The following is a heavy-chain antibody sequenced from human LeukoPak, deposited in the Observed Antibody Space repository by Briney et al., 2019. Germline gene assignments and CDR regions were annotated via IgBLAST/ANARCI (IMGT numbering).Heavy chain of an antibody. J-gene: IGHJ4*02. CDR2: ISGSGGST. CDR3: AKDYSSGWYLDY. V-gene: IGHV3-23*01. Sequence: GGSLRLPCAASGFTFSSYAMSWVRQAPGKGLEWVSAISGSGGSTYYADSVKGRFTISRDNSKNTLYLQMNSLRAEDTAVYYCAKDYSSGWYLDYWGQGTLVTVSS. D-gene: IGHD6-19*01. CDR1: GFTFSSYA.